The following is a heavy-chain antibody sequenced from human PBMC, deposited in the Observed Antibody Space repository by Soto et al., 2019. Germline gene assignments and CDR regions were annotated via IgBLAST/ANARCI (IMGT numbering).Heavy chain of an antibody. CDR1: GYTFTSYY. Sequence: ASVKVSCKASGYTFTSYYMHWPRQAPGQGLEWMGIINPSGGSTSYAQKFQGRVTMTRDTSTSTVYMELSSLRSEDTAVYYCAREIRYYDFWSGYDYWGQGTLVTVSS. CDR3: AREIRYYDFWSGYDY. V-gene: IGHV1-46*01. D-gene: IGHD3-3*01. CDR2: INPSGGST. J-gene: IGHJ4*02.